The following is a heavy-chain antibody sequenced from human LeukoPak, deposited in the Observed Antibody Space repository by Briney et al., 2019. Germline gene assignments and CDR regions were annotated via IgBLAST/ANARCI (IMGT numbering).Heavy chain of an antibody. J-gene: IGHJ4*02. Sequence: GGSLRLSCAASGFTFSSYSMNWVRQAPGKGLEWVSSISSSSSYIYYADSVKGRFTISRDNAKNSLYLQMNSLRAEDTAVYYCAKERWGSSWLLDYWGQGTLVTVSS. D-gene: IGHD6-13*01. CDR1: GFTFSSYS. CDR3: AKERWGSSWLLDY. V-gene: IGHV3-21*04. CDR2: ISSSSSYI.